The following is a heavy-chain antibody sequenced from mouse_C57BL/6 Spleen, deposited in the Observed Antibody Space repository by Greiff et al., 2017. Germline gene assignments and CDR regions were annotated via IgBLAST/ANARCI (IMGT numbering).Heavy chain of an antibody. Sequence: EVKLMESGGGLVQPGGSLSLSCAASGFTFTDYYMSWVRQPPGKALEWLGFIRNKANGYTTEYSASVKGRFTISRDNSQSILYLQMDALRAEDSATYYCAISGRYDPFGYWGQGTLVTVSA. J-gene: IGHJ3*01. CDR3: AISGRYDPFGY. CDR2: IRNKANGYTT. CDR1: GFTFTDYY. D-gene: IGHD2-3*01. V-gene: IGHV7-3*01.